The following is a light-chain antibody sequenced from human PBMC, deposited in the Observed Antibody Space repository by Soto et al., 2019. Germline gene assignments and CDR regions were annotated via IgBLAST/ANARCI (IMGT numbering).Light chain of an antibody. Sequence: DIQMTQSPSSLSASVGDRVTMTCRPSQSISSYLNWYQQKPGKAPKLLIYAASSLQSGVPSRFSGSGSGTDFTLTISSLQPEDFATYYCQQSYSTSITFGQGTRLEIK. CDR2: AAS. CDR1: QSISSY. V-gene: IGKV1-39*01. J-gene: IGKJ5*01. CDR3: QQSYSTSIT.